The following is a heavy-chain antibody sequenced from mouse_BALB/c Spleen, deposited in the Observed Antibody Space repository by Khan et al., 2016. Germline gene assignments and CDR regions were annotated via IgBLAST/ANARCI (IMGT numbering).Heavy chain of an antibody. J-gene: IGHJ3*01. CDR1: GYSITSGYY. D-gene: IGHD2-1*01. V-gene: IGHV3-6*02. Sequence: EVKLLESGPGLVKPSQSLSLTCSVTGYSITSGYYWNWIRQFPGNKLEWMGYISYDGSNNYNPSFKNRISITRDTSKNQFFLKLNSVTTEDTATXCCATYGNYEGFAYWGQGTLVTVSA. CDR2: ISYDGSN. CDR3: ATYGNYEGFAY.